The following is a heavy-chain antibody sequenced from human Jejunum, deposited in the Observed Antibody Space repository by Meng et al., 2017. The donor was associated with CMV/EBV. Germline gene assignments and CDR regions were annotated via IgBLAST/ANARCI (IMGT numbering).Heavy chain of an antibody. J-gene: IGHJ4*02. D-gene: IGHD4-17*01. Sequence: QLQLVQSGAEVKKPXXSVRVSCKASGYTFTHHGISWIRQAPGQRIESMGWINPHSGGTNFAQKFRGRVTMTRDTSMSTAFMELSGLTSDDTAVYYCARVRTVTSPFDLWGQGTLVTVSS. CDR3: ARVRTVTSPFDL. CDR1: GYTFTHHG. CDR2: INPHSGGT. V-gene: IGHV1-2*02.